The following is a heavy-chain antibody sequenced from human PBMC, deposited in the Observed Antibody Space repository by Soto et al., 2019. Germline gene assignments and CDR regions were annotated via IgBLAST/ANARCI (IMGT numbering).Heavy chain of an antibody. CDR2: ISYDGTNK. CDR3: ARDPKTSGGQHWAFNYFDS. D-gene: IGHD7-27*01. CDR1: GFSFSISP. V-gene: IGHV3-30-3*01. Sequence: QVQLVESGGGVVQPGRSLRLSCAASGFSFSISPMHWVRQAPGKGPEWVALISYDGTNKFYADYVKGRFTISRDNSKSTLYLQVDSLSPEDAAVYYCARDPKTSGGQHWAFNYFDSWGQGTLVTVSS. J-gene: IGHJ4*02.